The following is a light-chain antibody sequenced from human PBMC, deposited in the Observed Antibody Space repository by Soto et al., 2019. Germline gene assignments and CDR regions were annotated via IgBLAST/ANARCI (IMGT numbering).Light chain of an antibody. V-gene: IGLV4-69*01. CDR1: SGHSSYA. CDR3: QTWGTGIWV. CDR2: VNSDGSH. Sequence: QSVLTQSPSASASLGASVKLTCTLSSGHSSYAIAWHQQQPEKGPGYLMKVNSDGSHSKGDGIPDRFSGSSSRAERYLTISSLQSEDEADYCCQTWGTGIWVFGGGTKLTVL. J-gene: IGLJ3*02.